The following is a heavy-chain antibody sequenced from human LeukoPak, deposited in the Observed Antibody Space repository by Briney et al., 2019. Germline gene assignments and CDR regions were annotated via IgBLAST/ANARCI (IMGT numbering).Heavy chain of an antibody. CDR2: INHSGST. CDR3: ARYVYSYGYTPITH. J-gene: IGHJ4*02. CDR1: GGSFSGYY. D-gene: IGHD5-18*01. Sequence: RSSETLSLTCAVYGGSFSGYYWSWIRQPPGKGLEWIGEINHSGSTNYNPSLKSRVTISVDTSKNQFSLKLSSVPAADTAVYYCARYVYSYGYTPITHWGQGTLVTVSS. V-gene: IGHV4-34*01.